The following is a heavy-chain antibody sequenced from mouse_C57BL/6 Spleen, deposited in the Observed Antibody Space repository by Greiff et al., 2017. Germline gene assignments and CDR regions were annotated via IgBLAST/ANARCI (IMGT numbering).Heavy chain of an antibody. CDR2: IYPSDSET. CDR1: GYTFTSYW. Sequence: VQLQQPGAELVRPGSSVKLSCKASGYTFTSYWMDWVKQRPGQGLEWIGNIYPSDSETHYNQKFKDKATLTVDKSSSTAYMQLSSLTSEDSAVYYCASGTYYGSSYWYFDVWGTGTTVTVSS. J-gene: IGHJ1*03. CDR3: ASGTYYGSSYWYFDV. D-gene: IGHD1-1*01. V-gene: IGHV1-61*01.